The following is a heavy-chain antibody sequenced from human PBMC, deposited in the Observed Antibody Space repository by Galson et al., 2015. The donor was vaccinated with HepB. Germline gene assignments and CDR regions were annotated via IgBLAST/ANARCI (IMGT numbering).Heavy chain of an antibody. V-gene: IGHV3-30-3*01. CDR2: ISYDGSNK. J-gene: IGHJ6*02. D-gene: IGHD4-17*01. Sequence: SLRLSCAASGFTFSSYAMHWVRQAPGKGLEWVAVISYDGSNKYYADSVKGRFTISRDNSKNTPYLQMNSLRAEDTAVYYCARDLGTVTWKVGPSNYYYGMDVWGQGTTVTVSS. CDR3: ARDLGTVTWKVGPSNYYYGMDV. CDR1: GFTFSSYA.